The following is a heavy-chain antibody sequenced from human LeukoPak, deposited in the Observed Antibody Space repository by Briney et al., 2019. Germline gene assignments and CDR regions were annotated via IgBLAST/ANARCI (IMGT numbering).Heavy chain of an antibody. J-gene: IGHJ4*02. D-gene: IGHD2-15*01. CDR3: ASTSLGYCSGGSCYDFDY. V-gene: IGHV1-69*01. CDR2: IIPIFGTA. CDR1: GGTFSSYA. Sequence: SVKVSFKASGGTFSSYAISWVRQAPGQGLEWMGGIIPIFGTANYAQKFQGRVTITADESTSTAYMELSSLRSEDTAVYYCASTSLGYCSGGSCYDFDYWGQGTLVTVSS.